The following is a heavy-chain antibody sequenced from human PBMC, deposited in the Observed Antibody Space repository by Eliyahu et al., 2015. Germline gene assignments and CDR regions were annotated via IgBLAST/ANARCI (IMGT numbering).Heavy chain of an antibody. CDR1: GGTFSXXV. V-gene: IGHV1-69*01. Sequence: QVQLVQSGAEVKKPGSSVKVSCKASGGTFSXXVINWVRQAPGQGLEWMGGITPIFGTANYAQNFRGRVTITADESTTTAYMELSSLRSEDTAVYYCTRPSADNSGISKPFDYWGQGTLVTVSS. CDR2: ITPIFGTA. CDR3: TRPSADNSGISKPFDY. D-gene: IGHD6-19*01. J-gene: IGHJ4*02.